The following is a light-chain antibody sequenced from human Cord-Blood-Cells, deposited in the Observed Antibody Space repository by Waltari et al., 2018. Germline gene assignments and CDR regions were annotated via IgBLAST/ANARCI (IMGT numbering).Light chain of an antibody. V-gene: IGKV3-11*01. CDR2: DAS. J-gene: IGKJ3*01. Sequence: ELVLTQSPATLSLSPGERATLSCRASQSVSSYLAWYQQKPGQAPRLLIYDASNRATGIPARFICSGSGTDFTLTISSLEPEDFAVYYCQQRSNWIFTFGPGTKVDIK. CDR3: QQRSNWIFT. CDR1: QSVSSY.